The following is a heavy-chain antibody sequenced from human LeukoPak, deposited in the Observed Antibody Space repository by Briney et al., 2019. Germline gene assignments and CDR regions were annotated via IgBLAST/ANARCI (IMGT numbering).Heavy chain of an antibody. V-gene: IGHV3-48*01. CDR2: ISSSSSTI. CDR3: ARDEYYYDSSGYYSDY. Sequence: GGSLRLSCAASGFTFSSYSMNWVRQAPGKGLEWVSYISSSSSTIYYADSVKGRFTISRDNSKNTLYLQMNSLRAEDTAVYYCARDEYYYDSSGYYSDYWGQGTLVTVSS. CDR1: GFTFSSYS. D-gene: IGHD3-22*01. J-gene: IGHJ4*02.